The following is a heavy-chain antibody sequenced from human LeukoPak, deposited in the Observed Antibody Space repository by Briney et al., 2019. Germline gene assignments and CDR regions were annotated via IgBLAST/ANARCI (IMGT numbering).Heavy chain of an antibody. CDR2: ISGDTSHI. V-gene: IGHV3-21*01. Sequence: GGSLRLSCAASGFTFSDYFINWVRQAPGKGLEWVSSISGDTSHIYYADSVKGRFTISRDNAKNSLYLQTNSLRADDTAVYFCARVYGSGTQVPYYFDYWGRGTVVTVSS. D-gene: IGHD3-10*01. CDR1: GFTFSDYF. J-gene: IGHJ4*02. CDR3: ARVYGSGTQVPYYFDY.